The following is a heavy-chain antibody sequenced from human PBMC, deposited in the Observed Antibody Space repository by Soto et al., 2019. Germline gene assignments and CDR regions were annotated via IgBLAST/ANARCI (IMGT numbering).Heavy chain of an antibody. CDR3: ARGGYYGMDV. D-gene: IGHD3-16*01. J-gene: IGHJ6*02. V-gene: IGHV3-30-3*01. CDR1: GFTFSSYA. CDR2: ISYDGSNK. Sequence: GGSLRLSFAASGFTFSSYAMHWVRQAPGKGLEWVAVISYDGSNKYYADSVKGRFTISRDNAKNSPYLQMNSLRAEDTAVYYCARGGYYGMDVWGQGTTVTVS.